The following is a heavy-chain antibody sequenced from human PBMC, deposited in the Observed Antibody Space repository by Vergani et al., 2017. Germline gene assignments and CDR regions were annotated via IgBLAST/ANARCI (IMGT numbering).Heavy chain of an antibody. CDR1: GGSFSGYY. CDR3: ARGGGSGWGFDY. V-gene: IGHV4-34*01. J-gene: IGHJ4*02. CDR2: IYYSGST. D-gene: IGHD6-19*01. Sequence: QVQLQQWGAGLLKPSETLSLTCAVYGGSFSGYYWSWIRQPPGKGLEWIGSIYYSGSTYYNPSLKSRVTISVDTSKNQFSLKLSSVTAADTAVYYCARGGGSGWGFDYWGQGTLVTVSS.